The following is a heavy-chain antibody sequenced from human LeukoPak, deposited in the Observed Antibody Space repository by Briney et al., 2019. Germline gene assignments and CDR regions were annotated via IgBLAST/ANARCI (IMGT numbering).Heavy chain of an antibody. Sequence: SETLALTCAGSGDAISSYYWIWIRQPPGKGLEWMGYVYYSGSTDYNPSLKSRVTILVDTSKNQFSLKLSSATAADTAVYYCARLTSGYYPYYFDHWGQGTLVTVSS. J-gene: IGHJ4*02. V-gene: IGHV4-59*01. CDR2: VYYSGST. D-gene: IGHD3-22*01. CDR3: ARLTSGYYPYYFDH. CDR1: GDAISSYY.